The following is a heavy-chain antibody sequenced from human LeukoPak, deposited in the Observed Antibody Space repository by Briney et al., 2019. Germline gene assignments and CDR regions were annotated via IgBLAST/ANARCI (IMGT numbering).Heavy chain of an antibody. V-gene: IGHV4-59*01. CDR1: GGSISSYY. J-gene: IGHJ4*02. CDR3: AWSSGWSFFDC. CDR2: INYSGNT. D-gene: IGHD6-19*01. Sequence: NPSETLSLTCTVSGGSISSYYWSWIRQTPGKGLEWIGCINYSGNTDYSPSLKSRLTISVDTSKNQFSLRLRSVTAADTAVYYCAWSSGWSFFDCWGQGSLVTVSS.